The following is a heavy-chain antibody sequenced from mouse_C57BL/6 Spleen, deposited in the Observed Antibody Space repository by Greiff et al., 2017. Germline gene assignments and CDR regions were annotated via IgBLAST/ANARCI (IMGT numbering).Heavy chain of an antibody. D-gene: IGHD3-2*02. J-gene: IGHJ3*01. Sequence: QVQLQQPGAELVMPGASVKLSCTASGYTFTSYWMHWVKQRPGQGLEWIGEIDPSDSYTNYNQKFKGKSTFTEDKSASTAYMRSSSLKAEDSEVCDCARGQLNMFGDWGEGTMVTVSA. CDR1: GYTFTSYW. CDR3: ARGQLNMFGD. V-gene: IGHV1-69*01. CDR2: IDPSDSYT.